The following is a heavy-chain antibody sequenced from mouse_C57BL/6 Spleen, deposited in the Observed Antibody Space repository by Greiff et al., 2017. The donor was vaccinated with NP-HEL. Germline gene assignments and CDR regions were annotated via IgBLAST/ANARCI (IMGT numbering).Heavy chain of an antibody. CDR1: GYTFTSYW. Sequence: VQLQQPGAELVRPGSSVKLSCKASGYTFTSYWMHWVKQRPIQGLEWIGNIDPSDSETHYNQKFKDKATLTVDKSSSTAYMQLSSLTSEDSAVYYCARLGVWPKSLDYWGQGTTLTVSS. CDR2: IDPSDSET. CDR3: ARLGVWPKSLDY. J-gene: IGHJ2*01. V-gene: IGHV1-52*01. D-gene: IGHD2-10*02.